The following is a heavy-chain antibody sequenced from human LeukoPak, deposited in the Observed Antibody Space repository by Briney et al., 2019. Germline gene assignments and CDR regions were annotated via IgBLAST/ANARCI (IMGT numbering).Heavy chain of an antibody. D-gene: IGHD6-13*01. CDR3: AKPAYKSSWYGTPFDY. CDR2: IHPDDSDI. V-gene: IGHV5-51*01. Sequence: GESLKISCKGSGYSFTDYWIGWVRQMPGKGLEWMGIIHPDDSDIRYGPSFEGQVIISADKSISTAYLQWSSLKASDTAVYYCAKPAYKSSWYGTPFDYWGQGTLVTVSS. CDR1: GYSFTDYW. J-gene: IGHJ4*02.